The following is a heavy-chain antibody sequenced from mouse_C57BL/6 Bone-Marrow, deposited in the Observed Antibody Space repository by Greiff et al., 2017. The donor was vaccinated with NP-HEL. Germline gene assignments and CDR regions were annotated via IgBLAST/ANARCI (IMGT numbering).Heavy chain of an antibody. CDR2: IYPGDGDT. J-gene: IGHJ2*01. Sequence: VQLQQSGASVKISCKASGYAFSSYWMNWVKQRPGKGLEWIGQIYPGDGDTNYNGKFKGKATLTADKSSSTAYMQLSSLTSEDSAVYFCASYYFDYWGQGTTLTVSS. CDR1: GYAFSSYW. V-gene: IGHV1-80*01. CDR3: ASYYFDY.